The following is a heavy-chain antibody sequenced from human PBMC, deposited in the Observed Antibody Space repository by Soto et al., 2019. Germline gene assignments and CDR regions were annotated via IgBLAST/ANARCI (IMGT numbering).Heavy chain of an antibody. V-gene: IGHV3-7*03. D-gene: IGHD6-19*01. CDR2: INQDGGGT. CDR1: GFTFISSF. J-gene: IGHJ4*02. CDR3: ARYFRGSGRYFFDY. Sequence: GGSLRLSCVASGFTFISSFMGWVRQAPGKGLEWVANINQDGGGTYYVDSVEGRFTISRDNAKDSLYLQMNSLRGEDTAVYYCARYFRGSGRYFFDYWGQGTLVTVSS.